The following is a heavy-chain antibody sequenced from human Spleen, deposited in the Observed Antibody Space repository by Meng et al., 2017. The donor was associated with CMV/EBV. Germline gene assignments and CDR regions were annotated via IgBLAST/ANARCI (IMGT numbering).Heavy chain of an antibody. D-gene: IGHD3-3*01. CDR1: GYISSSNYY. CDR3: ARLGGWSLQMGYFDY. J-gene: IGHJ4*02. V-gene: IGHV4-39*01. Sequence: GYISSSNYYWGWVRQPPGEGLEWIGSFYYIGSNYYNPSLKSRVTISGDTSTNQLSLMLRSVTVADTAVYYCARLGGWSLQMGYFDYWGQGTLVTVSS. CDR2: FYYIGSN.